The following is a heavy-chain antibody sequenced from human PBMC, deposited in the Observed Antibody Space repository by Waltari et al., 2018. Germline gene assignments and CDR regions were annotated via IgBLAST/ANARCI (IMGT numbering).Heavy chain of an antibody. CDR3: ATYIGASIGTAAFDV. Sequence: AWIGQAPGQGLEWVGTIAYTGATYNSPSLTSRVTMSRDTSKNQLSLKLGSVTAADTAVYYCATYIGASIGTAAFDVWGRGTMVIVSS. D-gene: IGHD5-12*01. CDR2: IAYTGAT. J-gene: IGHJ3*01. V-gene: IGHV4-39*01.